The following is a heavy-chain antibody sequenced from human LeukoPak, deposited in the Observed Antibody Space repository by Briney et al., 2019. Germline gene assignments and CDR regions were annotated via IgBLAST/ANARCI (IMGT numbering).Heavy chain of an antibody. J-gene: IGHJ4*02. Sequence: ASVKVSCKASGYTFTGPYIHWVRQAPGQGLEWVGWINPNSGGTNYAQNFQGRVTMTRDTSISTAYMELSRLRSDDTAVYYCARAIGWYYLDYWGQGTLVTVSS. V-gene: IGHV1-2*02. D-gene: IGHD6-19*01. CDR3: ARAIGWYYLDY. CDR2: INPNSGGT. CDR1: GYTFTGPY.